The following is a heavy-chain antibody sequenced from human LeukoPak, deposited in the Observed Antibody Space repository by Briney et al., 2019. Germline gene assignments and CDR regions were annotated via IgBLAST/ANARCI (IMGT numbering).Heavy chain of an antibody. CDR1: GGSISSSSYY. CDR3: ARSNFDEYFQH. D-gene: IGHD4-11*01. Sequence: PSETLPLTCTVSGGSISSSSYYWGWIRQPPGKGLEWIGSIYYSGSTYYNPSLKSRVTISVDTSKNQFSLKLSSVTAADTAVYYCARSNFDEYFQHWGQGTLVTVSS. J-gene: IGHJ1*01. CDR2: IYYSGST. V-gene: IGHV4-39*07.